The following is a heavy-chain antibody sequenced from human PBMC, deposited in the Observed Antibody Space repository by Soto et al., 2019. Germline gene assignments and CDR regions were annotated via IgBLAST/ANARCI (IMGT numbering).Heavy chain of an antibody. J-gene: IGHJ4*02. V-gene: IGHV4-39*01. Sequence: SETLSLTCTVSGGSISSSSYYWGWIRQPPGKGLEWIGSIYYSGSTYYNPSLKSRVTISVDTSKNQFSLKLSSVTAADTAVYYCARAYGDYDFDYWGQGTLVTVSS. CDR1: GGSISSSSYY. CDR3: ARAYGDYDFDY. CDR2: IYYSGST. D-gene: IGHD4-17*01.